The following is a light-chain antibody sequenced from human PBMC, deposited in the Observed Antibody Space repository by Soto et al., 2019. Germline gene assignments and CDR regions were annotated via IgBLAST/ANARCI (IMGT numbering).Light chain of an antibody. Sequence: EIVMTQSPATLSVSPGERVTLSCRASQSVSNNLVWYQQKPGQAPRLLIYGASSRATGIPDRFSGSGSGTDFTLTISRLEPEDFAIYYCQQRSNLVSFGQGTRLEIK. CDR1: QSVSNN. CDR2: GAS. V-gene: IGKV3D-20*02. J-gene: IGKJ5*01. CDR3: QQRSNLVS.